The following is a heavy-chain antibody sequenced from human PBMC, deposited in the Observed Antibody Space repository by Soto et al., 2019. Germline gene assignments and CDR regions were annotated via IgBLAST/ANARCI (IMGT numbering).Heavy chain of an antibody. J-gene: IGHJ6*03. D-gene: IGHD1-7*01. CDR2: TYYRSKWYN. CDR1: GDSVSSNSAA. CDR3: ARLINWNYRGGDYYYMDV. Sequence: PSQTLSLTCAISGDSVSSNSAAWNWIRQSPSRGLEWLGRTYYRSKWYNDYAVSVKSRITINPDTSKNQFSLQLNSVTPEDTAVYYCARLINWNYRGGDYYYMDVWGKGTTVTVSS. V-gene: IGHV6-1*01.